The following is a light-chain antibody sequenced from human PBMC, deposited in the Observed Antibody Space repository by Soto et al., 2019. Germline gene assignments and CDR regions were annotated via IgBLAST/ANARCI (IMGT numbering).Light chain of an antibody. CDR1: QGIKNW. Sequence: DIQMTQSPSFVSASVGGRVTITCRASQGIKNWLAWYQQKPGKAPKLLIQTASSLQSGVPSRFSGARSGEYFSLAISSPQPEDVATYYCHQTYSFPITFGQGTLREIK. V-gene: IGKV1-12*01. CDR2: TAS. J-gene: IGKJ5*01. CDR3: HQTYSFPIT.